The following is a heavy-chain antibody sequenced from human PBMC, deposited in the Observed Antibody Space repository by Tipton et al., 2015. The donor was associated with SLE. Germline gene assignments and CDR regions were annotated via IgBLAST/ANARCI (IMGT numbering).Heavy chain of an antibody. CDR2: IYHSGNT. CDR3: ATMGDRWYLHL. V-gene: IGHV4-31*03. D-gene: IGHD3-16*01. Sequence: TLSLTCTVSGASISSGGYYWSWIRQHPGEGLEYIGYIYHSGNTYYNPSLRSRVRISVDTSVNQFSLDLSSVTAADTAVYYCATMGDRWYLHLWGRGTPVTVSS. CDR1: GASISSGGYY. J-gene: IGHJ2*01.